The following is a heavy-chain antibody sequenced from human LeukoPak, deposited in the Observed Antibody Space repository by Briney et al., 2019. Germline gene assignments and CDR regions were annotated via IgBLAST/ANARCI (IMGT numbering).Heavy chain of an antibody. Sequence: KPSETLSLTCTVSGGSISSSSYYWGWIRQPPGKGLEWIGSIYYSGSTYYNPSLKSRVTISVDTSKNQFSLKLSSVTAADTAVYYCARQLGTHEMIPRIWGQGTLVTVSS. CDR1: GGSISSSSYY. D-gene: IGHD7-27*01. J-gene: IGHJ4*02. CDR3: ARQLGTHEMIPRI. V-gene: IGHV4-39*01. CDR2: IYYSGST.